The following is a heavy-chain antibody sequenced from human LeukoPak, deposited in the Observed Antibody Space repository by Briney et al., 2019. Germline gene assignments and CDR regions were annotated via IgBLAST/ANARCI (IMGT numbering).Heavy chain of an antibody. V-gene: IGHV4-34*01. CDR2: INHSGST. CDR3: ARVGGWEPKLHGVTFDY. D-gene: IGHD1-26*01. CDR1: GGSFSGYY. J-gene: IGHJ4*02. Sequence: SETLSLTCAVYGGSFSGYYWSWIRQPPGKGLEWIGEINHSGSTNYNPSLKSRVTISVDTSKNQFSLKLSSVTAADTAVYYCARVGGWEPKLHGVTFDYLGQGTLVTVSS.